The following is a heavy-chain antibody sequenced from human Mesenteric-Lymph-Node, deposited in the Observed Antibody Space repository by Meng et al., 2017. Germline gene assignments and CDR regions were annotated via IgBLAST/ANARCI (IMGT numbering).Heavy chain of an antibody. CDR2: IYYSGST. CDR1: GGSISSSDYY. J-gene: IGHJ3*02. D-gene: IGHD4-17*01. CDR3: ARDSRMTTVLASQNDAFDI. Sequence: QVQLQESGPGLVKPSQTLSRTCTVSGGSISSSDYYWSWIRQPPGKGLEWIGYIYYSGSTYYNPSLKSRVTISVDTSKNQFSLKLRSVTAADTAVYYCARDSRMTTVLASQNDAFDIWGQGTMVTVSS. V-gene: IGHV4-30-4*01.